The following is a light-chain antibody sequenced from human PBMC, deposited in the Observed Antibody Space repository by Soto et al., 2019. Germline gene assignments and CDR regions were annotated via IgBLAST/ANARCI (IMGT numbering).Light chain of an antibody. J-gene: IGKJ4*01. V-gene: IGKV1-9*01. CDR3: QQDHNYPLP. Sequence: DIQLTQSPSFLSASVGDRVTITCRASQGISSYLAWYQQKPGKAPKLLIYVASTLQSGVPLRFSGSGSGTEFTLTISSLQPEDFATYYCQQDHNYPLPFGGGTKVDIK. CDR1: QGISSY. CDR2: VAS.